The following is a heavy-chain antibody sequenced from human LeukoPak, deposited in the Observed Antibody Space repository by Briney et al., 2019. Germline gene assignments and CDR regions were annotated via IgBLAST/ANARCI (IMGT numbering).Heavy chain of an antibody. D-gene: IGHD6-6*01. J-gene: IGHJ4*02. CDR1: GFTFSSYA. CDR3: AREDIAALDY. V-gene: IGHV3-30*04. CDR2: ISYDGSNK. Sequence: QTGGSLRLSCAASGFTFSSYAMHWVRQAPGKGLEWVAVISYDGSNKYYADSVKGRFTISRDNSKNTLYLQMNSLRAEDTAVYYCAREDIAALDYWGQGTLVTVSS.